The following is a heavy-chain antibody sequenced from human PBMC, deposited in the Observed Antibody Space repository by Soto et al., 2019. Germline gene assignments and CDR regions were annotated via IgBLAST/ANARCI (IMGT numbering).Heavy chain of an antibody. CDR2: IYTGGST. CDR1: GVTVSSNY. J-gene: IGHJ1*01. D-gene: IGHD6-13*01. Sequence: EVQLVESGGGLIQPGGSLRLSCAASGVTVSSNYMIWVRQAPGKGLDWVSVIYTGGSTYYADSVKGRFTISRDDFKNTLYLQVNGLRAEDTAVYYCARGAAAGNPPEDFWGQGTLVAVSS. CDR3: ARGAAAGNPPEDF. V-gene: IGHV3-53*01.